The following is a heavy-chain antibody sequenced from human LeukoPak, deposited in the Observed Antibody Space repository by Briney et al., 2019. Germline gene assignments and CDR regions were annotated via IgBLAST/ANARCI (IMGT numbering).Heavy chain of an antibody. CDR3: ARDGTCSSTSCYADY. V-gene: IGHV1-18*01. D-gene: IGHD2-2*01. CDR2: ISAYNGNT. CDR1: GYSFTSYG. J-gene: IGHJ4*02. Sequence: ASVTVSCKASGYSFTSYGIIWVRQAPGPGLEWMGWISAYNGNTNYAQKYQGRVTMTTDTSTSTAYMELRSLRSDDTAVYYCARDGTCSSTSCYADYWGQGTLVTVSS.